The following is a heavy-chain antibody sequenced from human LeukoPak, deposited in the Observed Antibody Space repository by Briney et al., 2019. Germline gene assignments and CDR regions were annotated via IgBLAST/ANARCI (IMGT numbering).Heavy chain of an antibody. D-gene: IGHD1-26*01. J-gene: IGHJ4*02. CDR2: IKQDGSER. CDR1: KFTFTNNW. V-gene: IGHV3-7*05. CDR3: ARDIRLSYVGSTYFDH. Sequence: PGGSLRLSCAASKFTFTNNWMSWVRLAPGKGLEWVANIKQDGSERYYVDSVKDRFTISRDNTENSLYLQMNSLRAEDTAVYYCARDIRLSYVGSTYFDHWGQGTLVTVSS.